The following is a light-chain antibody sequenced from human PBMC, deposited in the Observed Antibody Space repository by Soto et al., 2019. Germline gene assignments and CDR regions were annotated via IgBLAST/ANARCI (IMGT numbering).Light chain of an antibody. J-gene: IGKJ4*01. CDR3: QQYNNWPLT. V-gene: IGKV3-15*01. Sequence: EIVLTQSPAALAVSPGERATLSGRASQSVSSDLAWYEQKPGQAPRLLIYGASTRATGIPARFSGSGSGTEFTLTISSLQSEDFAVYYCQQYNNWPLTFGGGTKVDIK. CDR2: GAS. CDR1: QSVSSD.